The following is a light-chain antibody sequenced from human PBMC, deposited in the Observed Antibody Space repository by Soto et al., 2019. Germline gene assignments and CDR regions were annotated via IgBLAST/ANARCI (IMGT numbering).Light chain of an antibody. CDR1: SANIGAAYN. V-gene: IGLV1-40*01. J-gene: IGLJ1*01. CDR3: QSCDSSMSGYV. Sequence: QSVLTQPPSVSGAPGQRVTISCTGSSANIGAAYNVDWYQQLPGTASKLLIYGNNNRPSGVPARFSGSKSGTSASLAIAGLKAEDEGDYYGQSCDSSMSGYVSGTGTKVTV. CDR2: GNN.